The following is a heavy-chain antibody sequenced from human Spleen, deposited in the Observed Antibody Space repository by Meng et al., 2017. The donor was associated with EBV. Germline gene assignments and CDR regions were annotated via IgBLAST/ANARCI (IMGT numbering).Heavy chain of an antibody. CDR3: ARGHFVVVTATNHYFDY. V-gene: IGHV4-34*01. D-gene: IGHD2-21*02. CDR2: ISHSGST. Sequence: QVQLHQWGAGLLKPSEXLSLTCAVYGGSFSVYYWTWIRQPPGKGLEWIGEISHSGSTNYNPSLKSRVTISVDTSKNQFSLKLSSVTAADTAVYYCARGHFVVVTATNHYFDYWGQGTLVTVSS. CDR1: GGSFSVYY. J-gene: IGHJ4*02.